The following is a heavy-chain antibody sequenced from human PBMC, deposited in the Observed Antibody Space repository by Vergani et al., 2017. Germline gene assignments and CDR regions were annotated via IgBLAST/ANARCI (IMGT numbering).Heavy chain of an antibody. CDR3: ARIPEPTYYYDSSGPDY. D-gene: IGHD3-22*01. V-gene: IGHV2-70*01. J-gene: IGHJ4*02. CDR2: IDWDDDK. Sequence: QVTLRESGPALVKPTQTLTLTCTFSGFSLSTSGMCVSWIRQPPGKALEWLALIDWDDDKYYSTSLKTRLTIAKDTSKNQVVLTMTNMDPVDTATDYCARIPEPTYYYDSSGPDYWGQGTLVTVSS. CDR1: GFSLSTSGMC.